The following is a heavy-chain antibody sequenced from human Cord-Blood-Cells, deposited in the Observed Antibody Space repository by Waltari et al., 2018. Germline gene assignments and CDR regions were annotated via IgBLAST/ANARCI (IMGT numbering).Heavy chain of an antibody. CDR2: ISWNSSSI. J-gene: IGHJ3*02. D-gene: IGHD1-26*01. CDR3: AKSHSGYSGSYYRYAFDI. V-gene: IGHV3-9*01. CDR1: GFTFDDYA. Sequence: EVQLVESGGGLVQPGRSLRLSCAASGFTFDDYAMHWVRQAPGKGLEWVSGISWNSSSIGYADSVKGRFTISRDNAKNSLYLQMNSLRAEDTALYYCAKSHSGYSGSYYRYAFDIWGQGTMVTVSS.